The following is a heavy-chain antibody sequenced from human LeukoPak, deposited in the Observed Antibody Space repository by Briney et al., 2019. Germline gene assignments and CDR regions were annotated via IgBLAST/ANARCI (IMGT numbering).Heavy chain of an antibody. Sequence: ASVKVSCKASGYTFTGYYMHWVRQAPGQGLEWMGWINPNSGGTNYAQKFQGRVTMTRDTSISTAYMELSRLRSDDTAVYYCAREPIVGATHAFDIWGQGTMVTVSS. CDR1: GYTFTGYY. CDR2: INPNSGGT. D-gene: IGHD1-26*01. V-gene: IGHV1-2*02. CDR3: AREPIVGATHAFDI. J-gene: IGHJ3*02.